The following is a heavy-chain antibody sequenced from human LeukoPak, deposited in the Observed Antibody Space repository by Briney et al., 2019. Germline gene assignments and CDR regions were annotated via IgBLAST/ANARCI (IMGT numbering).Heavy chain of an antibody. CDR3: AKDILWFGELFPHFFDY. V-gene: IGHV3-23*01. CDR1: GFTFRSYA. Sequence: GGSLRLSCAASGFTFRSYARSWVRQAPGRGLEWVSAISGSGGSTYYADSVKGRFTISRDNSKNTLYLQMNSLRAEDTAVYYCAKDILWFGELFPHFFDYWGQGTLVTVSS. D-gene: IGHD3-10*01. J-gene: IGHJ4*02. CDR2: ISGSGGST.